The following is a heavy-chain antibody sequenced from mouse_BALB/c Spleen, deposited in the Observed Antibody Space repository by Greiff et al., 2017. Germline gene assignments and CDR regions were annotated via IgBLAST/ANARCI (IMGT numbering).Heavy chain of an antibody. J-gene: IGHJ2*01. CDR1: GYAFTNYL. D-gene: IGHD2-1*01. Sequence: QVQLKQSGAELVRPGTSVKVSCKASGYAFTNYLIEWVKQRPGQGLEWIGVINPGSGGTNYNEKFKGKATLTADKSSSTAYMQLSSLTSDDSAVYFCAREDGNYGYWGQGTTLTVSS. V-gene: IGHV1-54*01. CDR3: AREDGNYGY. CDR2: INPGSGGT.